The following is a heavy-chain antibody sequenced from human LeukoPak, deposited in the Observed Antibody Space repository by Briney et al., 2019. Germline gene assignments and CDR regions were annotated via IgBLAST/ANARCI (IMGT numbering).Heavy chain of an antibody. CDR3: ARATETLSWFLQH. D-gene: IGHD6-13*01. CDR2: LSNSGST. J-gene: IGHJ1*01. Sequence: SETLSLTCSVSGGSIGSYYWSWIRQPPGKGLEWIGHLSNSGSTNYNPSLKSRVTISVDTSKNQFSLKLNSVTAADTAVYYCARATETLSWFLQHWGQGTLVTVSS. V-gene: IGHV4-59*01. CDR1: GGSIGSYY.